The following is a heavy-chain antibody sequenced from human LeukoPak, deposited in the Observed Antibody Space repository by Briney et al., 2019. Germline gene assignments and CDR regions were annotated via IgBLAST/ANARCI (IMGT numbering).Heavy chain of an antibody. CDR1: GGSISSYY. V-gene: IGHV4-59*08. CDR2: IYYSGST. J-gene: IGHJ3*02. D-gene: IGHD3-3*01. Sequence: SETLSLTCTVSGGSISSYYWCWIRQPPGKGLEWIGYIYYSGSTNYNPSLKSRVTISVDSSKNQFSLKQSSVTSADTAVYYCARLESGYYDAFDIWGQGTMVTVSS. CDR3: ARLESGYYDAFDI.